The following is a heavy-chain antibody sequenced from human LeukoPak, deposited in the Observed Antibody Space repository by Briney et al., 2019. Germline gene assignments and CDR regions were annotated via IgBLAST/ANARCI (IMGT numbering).Heavy chain of an antibody. CDR1: GGXFSSYD. J-gene: IGHJ4*02. V-gene: IGHV1-69*04. CDR3: ARHYYDSGGFYGGGY. CDR2: IIPIPGIA. D-gene: IGHD3-22*01. Sequence: ASVKVSCKASGGXFSSYDIIWVRQAPGQGLEWMGRIIPIPGIANYAQKFQGRVTITADKTTSTAYMELSSLRSEDTAVYYCARHYYDSGGFYGGGYWGQGTLVTVSS.